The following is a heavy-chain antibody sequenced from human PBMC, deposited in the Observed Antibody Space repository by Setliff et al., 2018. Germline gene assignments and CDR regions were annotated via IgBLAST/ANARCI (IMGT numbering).Heavy chain of an antibody. CDR3: ARGGRFAHYMDV. V-gene: IGHV3-7*03. CDR1: GFTFFSYT. CDR2: INQDGGGE. J-gene: IGHJ6*03. D-gene: IGHD3-3*01. Sequence: GGSLRLSCTTSGFTFFSYTMNWVRQAPDKGLEWVASINQDGGGESYVDSVKGRFTISRDNAKNSLYLQMNSLRAEDTAVYYCARGGRFAHYMDVWGKGTTVTVSS.